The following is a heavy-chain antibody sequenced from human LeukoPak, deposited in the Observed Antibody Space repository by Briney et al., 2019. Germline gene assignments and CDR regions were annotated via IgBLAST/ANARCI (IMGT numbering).Heavy chain of an antibody. CDR1: GGSISSYY. D-gene: IGHD6-13*01. J-gene: IGHJ5*02. Sequence: SETLSLTCTVSGGSISSYYWSWIRQPPGKGLEWIGYIYTSGSTNYNPSLKSRVTISVDTSKNQFSLKLSSVTAADTAVYYCARRNLWSPIAAAGQPMVFGYNWFDPWGQGTLVTVSS. V-gene: IGHV4-4*09. CDR2: IYTSGST. CDR3: ARRNLWSPIAAAGQPMVFGYNWFDP.